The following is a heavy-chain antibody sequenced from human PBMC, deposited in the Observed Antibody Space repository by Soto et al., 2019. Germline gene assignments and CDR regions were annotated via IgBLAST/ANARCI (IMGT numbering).Heavy chain of an antibody. CDR2: INPSGST. D-gene: IGHD3-3*01. Sequence: ALVTVSCKASGYTITIYFRHWGRKNPGQGLEWMGIINPSGSTNYAQKFQGRVTMTRDTSTSTVYMEVSSLRSEDTAVYYCARDWSTTPRTSYGLDVWGQGTTVTVSS. CDR1: GYTITIYF. CDR3: ARDWSTTPRTSYGLDV. J-gene: IGHJ6*01. V-gene: IGHV1-46*01.